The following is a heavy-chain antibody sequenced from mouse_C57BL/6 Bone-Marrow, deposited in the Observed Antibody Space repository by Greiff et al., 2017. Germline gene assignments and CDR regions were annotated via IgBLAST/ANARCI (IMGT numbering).Heavy chain of an antibody. CDR3: ARPYYSNYWYFDV. D-gene: IGHD2-5*01. Sequence: QVQLQQPGAELVKPGASVKMSCKASGYTFTSYWITWVKQRPGQGLEWIGDIYPGSGSTNYNEKFKSKATLTLDTSSSTAYMQLSSLTSEDSAVYYCARPYYSNYWYFDVWDRGTAITVSS. J-gene: IGHJ1*03. V-gene: IGHV1-55*01. CDR1: GYTFTSYW. CDR2: IYPGSGST.